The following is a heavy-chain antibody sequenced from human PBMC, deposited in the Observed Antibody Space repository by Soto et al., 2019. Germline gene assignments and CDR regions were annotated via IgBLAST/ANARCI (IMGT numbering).Heavy chain of an antibody. CDR1: GYTFTGYY. Sequence: GASVKVSCKASGYTFTGYYMHWVRQAPGQGLEWMGWINPNSGGTNYAQKFQGRVTMTRDTSISTAYMELSRLRSDDTAVYYCAGSDQYYYDSSAPGAFDIWGQGTMVTVPS. V-gene: IGHV1-2*02. J-gene: IGHJ3*02. D-gene: IGHD3-22*01. CDR2: INPNSGGT. CDR3: AGSDQYYYDSSAPGAFDI.